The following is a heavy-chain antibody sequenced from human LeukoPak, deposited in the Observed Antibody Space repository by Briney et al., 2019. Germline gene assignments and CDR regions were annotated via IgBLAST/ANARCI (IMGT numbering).Heavy chain of an antibody. J-gene: IGHJ5*02. CDR3: ARDLLPLGGTLGNWFDP. CDR2: ISDSGGRT. V-gene: IGHV3-23*01. D-gene: IGHD1-26*01. Sequence: TGGSLRLSCVASGFTFNSYNINWVRQAPGKGLEWVATISDSGGRTFHADSVKGRFTISRDNSMNTLFLQMNSLRVDDTAVYYCARDLLPLGGTLGNWFDPWGQGTLVTVS. CDR1: GFTFNSYN.